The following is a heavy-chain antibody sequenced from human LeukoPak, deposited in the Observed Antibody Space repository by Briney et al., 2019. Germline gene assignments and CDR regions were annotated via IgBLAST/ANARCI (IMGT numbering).Heavy chain of an antibody. J-gene: IGHJ4*02. V-gene: IGHV1-69*10. D-gene: IGHD6-19*01. Sequence: GASVKVSCKASGGTFSDYALNWVRQAPGQGLEWMGVFIPILGTANCTQKFQDRVTITADISTNTVNMELSRLRSDDTAVYYCARDPPGMAVADPRGDYWGQGTLVTVSS. CDR1: GGTFSDYA. CDR2: FIPILGTA. CDR3: ARDPPGMAVADPRGDY.